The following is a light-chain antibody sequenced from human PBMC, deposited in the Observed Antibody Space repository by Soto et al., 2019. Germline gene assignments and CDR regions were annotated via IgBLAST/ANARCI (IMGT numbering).Light chain of an antibody. CDR2: VAS. V-gene: IGKV3-20*01. CDR3: RHYINSQWT. CDR1: QSVSSTY. J-gene: IGKJ1*01. Sequence: EIVLTQSPGTLSLSPGERATLSCRPSQSVSSTYLDWYQQKPGQAPRLLIYVASSRATGIPDRFSGGASATDFTLTISRLEPEDFAVYYCRHYINSQWTFGQGTKVEIK.